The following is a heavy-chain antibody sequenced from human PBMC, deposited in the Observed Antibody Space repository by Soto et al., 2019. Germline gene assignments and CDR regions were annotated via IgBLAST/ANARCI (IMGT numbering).Heavy chain of an antibody. CDR3: AGGTYYYDSSAYIPWPY. CDR1: GFTVSSNY. V-gene: IGHV3-53*01. Sequence: PGGSLRLSCAASGFTVSSNYMSWVRQAPGKGLEWVSIIYSGGSTYYADSVKGRFTISRDNSKNTLYLQMNSLRAEDTAVYYCAGGTYYYDSSAYIPWPYWGQGT. J-gene: IGHJ4*02. D-gene: IGHD3-22*01. CDR2: IYSGGST.